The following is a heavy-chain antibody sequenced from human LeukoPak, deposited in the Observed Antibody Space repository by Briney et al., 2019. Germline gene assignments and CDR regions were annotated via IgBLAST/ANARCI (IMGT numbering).Heavy chain of an antibody. CDR3: AAFGVLIAARSIDY. D-gene: IGHD6-6*01. CDR2: IVVGSGNT. Sequence: ASVEVSCKASGFTFTSSAVQWVRQARGQRLEWIGWIVVGSGNTNYAQKFQERVTITRDMSTSTAYMELSSLRSEDTAVYYCAAFGVLIAARSIDYWGQGTLVTVSS. J-gene: IGHJ4*02. CDR1: GFTFTSSA. V-gene: IGHV1-58*01.